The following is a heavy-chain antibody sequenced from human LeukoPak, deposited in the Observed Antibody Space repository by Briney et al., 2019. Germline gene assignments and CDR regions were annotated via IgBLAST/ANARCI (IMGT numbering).Heavy chain of an antibody. Sequence: GGSLRLSCAASGFTFSSYSMNWVRQAPGKGLEWVSSISSSSSYMYYADSVKGRFTISRDNAKNSLYLQMNSLRAEDTAVYYCARSPSTTVTDYWGQGTLVTVSS. V-gene: IGHV3-21*01. CDR2: ISSSSSYM. CDR3: ARSPSTTVTDY. CDR1: GFTFSSYS. D-gene: IGHD4-17*01. J-gene: IGHJ4*02.